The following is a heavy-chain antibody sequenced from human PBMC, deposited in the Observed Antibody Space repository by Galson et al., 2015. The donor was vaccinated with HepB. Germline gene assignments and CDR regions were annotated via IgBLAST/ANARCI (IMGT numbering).Heavy chain of an antibody. CDR2: ISSSSSYI. D-gene: IGHD6-19*01. J-gene: IGHJ4*02. Sequence: SLRLSCAASGFTFSSYSMNWVRQAPGKGLEWVSSISSSSSYIYYADSVKGRFTISRDNAKNSLYLQMNSLRAEDTAVYYCARGGPYSSGWYDLDYWGQGTLVTVSS. CDR1: GFTFSSYS. V-gene: IGHV3-21*01. CDR3: ARGGPYSSGWYDLDY.